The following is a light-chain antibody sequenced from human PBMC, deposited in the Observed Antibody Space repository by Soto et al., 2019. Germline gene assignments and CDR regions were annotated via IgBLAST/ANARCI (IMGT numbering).Light chain of an antibody. Sequence: AIQITHSPSSLSASVGDRVTISFLASQFIGNALGWYQQKPGKPPKVLIYGASNLQSGVPPRFSGSGSGTAFTLAISSLQPEDSATYYCLKDINYPWKFGQGTKVDIK. CDR2: GAS. V-gene: IGKV1-6*01. CDR3: LKDINYPWK. CDR1: QFIGNA. J-gene: IGKJ1*01.